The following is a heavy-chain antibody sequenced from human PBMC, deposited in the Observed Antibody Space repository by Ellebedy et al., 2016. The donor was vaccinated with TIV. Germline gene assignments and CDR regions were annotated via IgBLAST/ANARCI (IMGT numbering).Heavy chain of an antibody. D-gene: IGHD6-13*01. Sequence: AASVKVSCKASGYTFTSYVMHWVRQAPGQRLEWMGWINASNGSTKYSQKFQGRVTITRDTSASTAYMELSRLRSEDTAVYYCARDRDSSSWYFGGYYYYGMDVWGQGTTVTVSS. V-gene: IGHV1-3*01. J-gene: IGHJ6*02. CDR1: GYTFTSYV. CDR2: INASNGST. CDR3: ARDRDSSSWYFGGYYYYGMDV.